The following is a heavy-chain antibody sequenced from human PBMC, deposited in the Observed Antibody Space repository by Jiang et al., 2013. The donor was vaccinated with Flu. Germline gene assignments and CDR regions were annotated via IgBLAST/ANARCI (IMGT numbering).Heavy chain of an antibody. D-gene: IGHD2-15*01. V-gene: IGHV1-46*01. J-gene: IGHJ6*02. CDR1: GYTFTSYY. Sequence: SGAEVKKPGASVKVSCKASGYTFTSYYMHWVRQAPGQGLEWMGVINPSGGSTSYAQKFQGRVTMTRDTSTSTVYMELSSLRSEDTAVYYCARERLVVAAEGLYYYYGMDVWGQGTTVTV. CDR3: ARERLVVAAEGLYYYYGMDV. CDR2: INPSGGST.